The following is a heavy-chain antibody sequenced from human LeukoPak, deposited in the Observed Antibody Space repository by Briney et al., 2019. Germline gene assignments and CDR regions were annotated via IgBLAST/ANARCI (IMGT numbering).Heavy chain of an antibody. D-gene: IGHD4-17*01. CDR3: ARVPTTYGDYGVGRWELLFDY. J-gene: IGHJ4*02. Sequence: ASVKVSCKASGYTFTSYYMHWVRQAPGQGLEGMGIINPSGGSTSYAQKFQGRVTMTRDTSTSTVYMELSSLRSEDTAVYYCARVPTTYGDYGVGRWELLFDYWGQGTLVTVSS. V-gene: IGHV1-46*01. CDR2: INPSGGST. CDR1: GYTFTSYY.